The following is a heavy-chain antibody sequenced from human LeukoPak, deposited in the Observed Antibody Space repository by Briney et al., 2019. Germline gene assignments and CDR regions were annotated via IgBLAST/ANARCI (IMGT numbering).Heavy chain of an antibody. CDR2: ISGSGHSK. D-gene: IGHD3-3*01. CDR3: ARRSVGGSHFDY. V-gene: IGHV3-48*03. Sequence: WGSLRLSCSASTFTFSTYEMTWVRQAPGKGLEWVSYISGSGHSKYHADSVKGRFTISRDNGKNSVYLLMNSLRAEDTAVYYCARRSVGGSHFDYWGQGTLVTASS. CDR1: TFTFSTYE. J-gene: IGHJ4*02.